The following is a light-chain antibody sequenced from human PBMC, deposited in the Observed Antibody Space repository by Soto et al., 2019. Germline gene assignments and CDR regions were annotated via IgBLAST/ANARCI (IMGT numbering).Light chain of an antibody. CDR3: QQYNKWPLT. CDR1: QSVSNN. Sequence: EIVMTQSPATLSVSPGERATLSCRASQSVSNNLAWYQQKPGQAPRLLIYFASTRATGIPARFSGSASGTDFTLTISSLQSEDFAVYYCQQYNKWPLTFGRGTKVETK. CDR2: FAS. J-gene: IGKJ4*01. V-gene: IGKV3-15*01.